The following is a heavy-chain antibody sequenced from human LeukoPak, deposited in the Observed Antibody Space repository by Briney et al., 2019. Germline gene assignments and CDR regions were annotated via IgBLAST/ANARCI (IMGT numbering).Heavy chain of an antibody. D-gene: IGHD1-26*01. Sequence: PEGSLRLSCAASGFTFRSYSMNWVRQAPGEGLEWVSSISSGSAYISYADSVKGRFTISRDNAKNSLYLQMNSLRAEDTAVYYCARDVGPHDYWDQGILVTVSS. CDR1: GFTFRSYS. CDR2: ISSGSAYI. CDR3: ARDVGPHDY. J-gene: IGHJ4*02. V-gene: IGHV3-21*01.